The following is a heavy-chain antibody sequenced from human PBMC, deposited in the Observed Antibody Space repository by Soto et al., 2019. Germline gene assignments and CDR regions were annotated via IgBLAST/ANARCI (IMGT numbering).Heavy chain of an antibody. CDR2: INAGNGNT. CDR3: ATSTIDTSTWKQYFYGMDV. D-gene: IGHD6-13*01. Sequence: QVQLVQSGAEVKKPGASVKVSCKASEDTFTRYVIHWVRQASGQRLEWMGWINAGNGNTKYSQNFQGRVTITRDASASTAYMELSSLRSQDTAVYYCATSTIDTSTWKQYFYGMDVWGQGSTVTVSS. J-gene: IGHJ6*02. V-gene: IGHV1-3*01. CDR1: EDTFTRYV.